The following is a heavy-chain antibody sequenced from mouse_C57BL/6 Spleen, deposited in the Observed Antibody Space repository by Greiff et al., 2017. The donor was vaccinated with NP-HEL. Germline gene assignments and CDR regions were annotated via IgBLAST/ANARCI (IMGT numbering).Heavy chain of an antibody. V-gene: IGHV1-59*01. CDR3: ARGYGSSYLYYVDY. CDR2: IDPSDSYT. CDR1: GYTFTSYW. D-gene: IGHD1-1*01. Sequence: QVQLQQPGAELVRPGTSVKLSCKASGYTFTSYWMHWVKQRPGQGLEWIGVIDPSDSYTNYNQKFKGKAKLTVDTSSSPAYMQVSSLTSEDSAVYYCARGYGSSYLYYVDYWGQGTTLTVSS. J-gene: IGHJ2*01.